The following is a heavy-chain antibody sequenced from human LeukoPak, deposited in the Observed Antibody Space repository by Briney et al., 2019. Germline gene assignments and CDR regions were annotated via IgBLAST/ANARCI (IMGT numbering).Heavy chain of an antibody. J-gene: IGHJ3*02. D-gene: IGHD6-13*01. Sequence: PGGSLRLSCAASGFTFSSYAMHWVRQAPGKGLEWVAVISYDGSNKYYADSVKGRFTISRDNSKNTLYLQMNSLRAEDTAVYYCAREGLSAGISGAFDIWGQGTMVTVSS. CDR1: GFTFSSYA. CDR2: ISYDGSNK. CDR3: AREGLSAGISGAFDI. V-gene: IGHV3-30-3*01.